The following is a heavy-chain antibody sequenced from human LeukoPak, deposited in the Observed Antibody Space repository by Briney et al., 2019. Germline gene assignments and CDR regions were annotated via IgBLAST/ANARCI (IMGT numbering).Heavy chain of an antibody. CDR2: ISGSGGST. CDR3: AKVRYFYRSGSYLYYFDS. CDR1: GFTFSSYG. V-gene: IGHV3-23*01. J-gene: IGHJ4*02. D-gene: IGHD3-10*01. Sequence: SGESLRLSCAASGFTFSSYGMSWVRQAPGKGLEWVSAISGSGGSTYYADSVKGRFTISRDNSKNTLYLQMNSLRAEDTAVYYCAKVRYFYRSGSYLYYFDSWGQGTLVTVSS.